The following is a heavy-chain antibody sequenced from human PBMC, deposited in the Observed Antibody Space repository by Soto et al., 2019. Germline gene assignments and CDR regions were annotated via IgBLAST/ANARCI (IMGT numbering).Heavy chain of an antibody. CDR1: GFTFSSYA. J-gene: IGHJ4*02. CDR3: AKGSGYSYGPPADY. CDR2: ISYDGSNK. V-gene: IGHV3-30-3*01. Sequence: PGGSLRLSCAASGFTFSSYAMHWVRQAPGKGLEWVAVISYDGSNKYYADSVKGRFTISRDNSKNTLYLQMNSLRVEDTAVHYCAKGSGYSYGPPADYWGQGTLVTVSS. D-gene: IGHD5-18*01.